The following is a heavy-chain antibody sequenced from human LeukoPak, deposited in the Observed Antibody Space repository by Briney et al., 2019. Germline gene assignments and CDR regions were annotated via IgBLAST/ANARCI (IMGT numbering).Heavy chain of an antibody. D-gene: IGHD3-10*01. CDR2: IRSKAYGGTT. J-gene: IGHJ5*02. CDR1: GFTFGDYA. Sequence: PGGSLRLSCTASGFTFGDYAMSWFRQAPGKGLEWVGFIRSKAYGGTTEYAAPVKGRFTISRDDSKSIAYLQMNSLKTEDTAVYYCTRAYGSGRNWFDPWGQGTLVTVSS. V-gene: IGHV3-49*03. CDR3: TRAYGSGRNWFDP.